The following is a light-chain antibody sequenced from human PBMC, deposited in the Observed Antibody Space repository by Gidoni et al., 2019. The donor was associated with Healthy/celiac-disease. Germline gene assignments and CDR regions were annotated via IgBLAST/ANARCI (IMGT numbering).Light chain of an antibody. CDR2: AAS. Sequence: DIQMTQSPSSLSASVGDRVTITCRASQCISSYLNWYQQKPGKAPKLLIYAASRLQRGVPSRFSCSVSGTDFTLTISSLQPEDFATYYCQQSYSTPRALTFGGGTQVEIK. V-gene: IGKV1-39*01. CDR3: QQSYSTPRALT. J-gene: IGKJ4*01. CDR1: QCISSY.